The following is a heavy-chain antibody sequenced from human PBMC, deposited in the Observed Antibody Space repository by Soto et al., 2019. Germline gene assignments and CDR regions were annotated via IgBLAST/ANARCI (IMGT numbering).Heavy chain of an antibody. CDR1: GGSISSYY. CDR3: ARHLSTTAAPLPFDY. D-gene: IGHD1-1*01. Sequence: ETLSLTCTVSGGSISSYYWSWIRQPPGKGLEWIGYMYHSGSTYYNPSLKSRVTISIDRSKNQFSLKLSSVTAADTAVYYCARHLSTTAAPLPFDYWGQGTPVTVSS. J-gene: IGHJ4*02. V-gene: IGHV4-59*08. CDR2: MYHSGST.